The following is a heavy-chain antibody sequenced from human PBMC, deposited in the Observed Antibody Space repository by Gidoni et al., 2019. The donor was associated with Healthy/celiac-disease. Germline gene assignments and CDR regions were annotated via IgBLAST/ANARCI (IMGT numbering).Heavy chain of an antibody. CDR1: GGSISSSNW. CDR2: IYHSGST. CDR3: ARGLTYCSSTSCYGNWFDP. V-gene: IGHV4-4*02. Sequence: QVQLQESGPGLVKPSGTLSLTCAVSGGSISSSNWWSWVRQPPGKGLEWIGEIYHSGSTNYNPSLKSRVTISVDKSKNQFSLKLSSVTAADTAVYYCARGLTYCSSTSCYGNWFDPWGQGTLVTVSS. D-gene: IGHD2-2*01. J-gene: IGHJ5*02.